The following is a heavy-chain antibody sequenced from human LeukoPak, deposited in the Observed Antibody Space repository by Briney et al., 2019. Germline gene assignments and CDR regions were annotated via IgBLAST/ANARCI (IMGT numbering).Heavy chain of an antibody. CDR3: AKGGLRYFDWLLSFDY. Sequence: PGGSQRLSCAASGFTFSSYAMSWVRQAPGKGLEWVSAISGSGGSTYYADSVKGRFTISRDNSKNTLYLQMNSLRAEDTAVYYCAKGGLRYFDWLLSFDYWGQGTLVTVSS. V-gene: IGHV3-23*01. D-gene: IGHD3-9*01. CDR2: ISGSGGST. J-gene: IGHJ4*02. CDR1: GFTFSSYA.